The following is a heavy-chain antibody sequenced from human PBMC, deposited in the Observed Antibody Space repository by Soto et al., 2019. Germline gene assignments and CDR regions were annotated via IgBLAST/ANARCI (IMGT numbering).Heavy chain of an antibody. CDR1: GDSVSSNSAA. Sequence: QTLSLTCAISGDSVSSNSAAWNWIRQSPSRGLEWLGRTYYRSKWYNDYAVSVKSRITINPDTSKNQFSLQLNSVTPEDTAVYYCAREPLRRRLGYSSYEYFDYWGQGTLVTVSS. CDR3: AREPLRRRLGYSSYEYFDY. CDR2: TYYRSKWYN. J-gene: IGHJ4*02. V-gene: IGHV6-1*01. D-gene: IGHD5-12*01.